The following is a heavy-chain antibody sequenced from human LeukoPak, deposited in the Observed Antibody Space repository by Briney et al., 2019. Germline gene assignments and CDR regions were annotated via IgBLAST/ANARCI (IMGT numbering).Heavy chain of an antibody. CDR2: INPNSGGT. D-gene: IGHD1-26*01. CDR1: GYVFTGYY. J-gene: IGHJ3*02. CDR3: ARDPPAPLYSGSPFTRSDAFDI. Sequence: GASVKVSCKASGYVFTGYYMHWVRQAPGQGLEWMGWINPNSGGTNYAQKFQGRVTMTRDTSISTAYMELSRLRSDDTAVYYCARDPPAPLYSGSPFTRSDAFDIWGQGTMVTVSS. V-gene: IGHV1-2*02.